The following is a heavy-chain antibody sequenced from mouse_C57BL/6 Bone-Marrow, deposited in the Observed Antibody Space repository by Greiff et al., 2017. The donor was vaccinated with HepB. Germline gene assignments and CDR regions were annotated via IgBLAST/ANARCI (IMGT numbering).Heavy chain of an antibody. Sequence: EVQGVESGGGLVQPGGSLKLSCAASGFTFSDYGMAWVRQAPRKGPEWVALISNLAYSIYYADTVTGRFTISRENAKNTLYLEMSSLRSEDTAMYYCARPLYDYESWFAYWGQGTLVTVSA. J-gene: IGHJ3*01. D-gene: IGHD2-4*01. CDR2: ISNLAYSI. V-gene: IGHV5-15*01. CDR3: ARPLYDYESWFAY. CDR1: GFTFSDYG.